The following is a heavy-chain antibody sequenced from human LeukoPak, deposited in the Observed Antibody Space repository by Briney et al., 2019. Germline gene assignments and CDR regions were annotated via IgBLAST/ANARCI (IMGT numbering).Heavy chain of an antibody. J-gene: IGHJ6*02. V-gene: IGHV3-23*01. D-gene: IGHD3-3*01. CDR3: AKDPRAHYDFWSGYSYYYGMDV. CDR2: ISGSGGST. CDR1: GFTFSSYA. Sequence: GSLRLSCAASGFTFSSYAMSWVRQAPGKGLEWVSAISGSGGSTYYADSVKGRFTISRDNSKNTLYLQMNSLRAEDTAVYYCAKDPRAHYDFWSGYSYYYGMDVWGQGTTVTVSS.